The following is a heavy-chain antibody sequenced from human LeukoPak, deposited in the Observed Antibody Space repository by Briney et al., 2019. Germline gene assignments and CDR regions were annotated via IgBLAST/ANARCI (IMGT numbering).Heavy chain of an antibody. CDR3: ARGSYSPRLNAFDI. CDR2: IKQDGSEK. Sequence: GGSLRLSCAASGFTFSSYWMSWVRQAPGKGLEWVANIKQDGSEKYYVDSVKGRFTISRDNAKNSLYLQMNSLRAEDTAVYYCARGSYSPRLNAFDIWGQGTMVTVSS. CDR1: GFTFSSYW. D-gene: IGHD2-2*02. J-gene: IGHJ3*02. V-gene: IGHV3-7*01.